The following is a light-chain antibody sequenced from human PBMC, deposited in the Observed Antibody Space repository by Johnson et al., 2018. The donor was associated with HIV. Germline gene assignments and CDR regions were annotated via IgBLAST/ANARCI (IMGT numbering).Light chain of an antibody. CDR2: DNN. CDR1: SSNIGNNY. Sequence: QSVLTQPPSVSAAPGQRVTISCSGSSSNIGNNYVSWYQQVPGTAPKLLIYDNNKRPSGIPDRFSGSKSGTSATLGITGLQTGDEAGYYGGTWESSLRTGFFGTGTKVTVL. V-gene: IGLV1-51*01. CDR3: GTWESSLRTGF. J-gene: IGLJ1*01.